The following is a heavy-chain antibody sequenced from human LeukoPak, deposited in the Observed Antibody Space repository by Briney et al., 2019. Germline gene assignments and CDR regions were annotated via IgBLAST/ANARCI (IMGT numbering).Heavy chain of an antibody. CDR2: IKKDGSEK. J-gene: IGHJ4*02. D-gene: IGHD3-16*01. Sequence: PGGSLRLSCAASGFTFSIYWMSWFRQAPGKGLEWVAHIKKDGSEKNYVDSVKDRFTISRDNTKNSVYLQMNSLRGEDTGVYYCAMDSYGPDDYWGQGTLVTVSS. CDR1: GFTFSIYW. CDR3: AMDSYGPDDY. V-gene: IGHV3-7*04.